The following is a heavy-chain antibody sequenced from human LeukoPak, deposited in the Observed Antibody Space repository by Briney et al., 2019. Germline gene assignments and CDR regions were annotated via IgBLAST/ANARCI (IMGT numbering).Heavy chain of an antibody. CDR2: IIPIFGTA. Sequence: ASVKVSCKASGGTFSSYAISWVRQAPGQGLEWMGGIIPIFGTANYAQKFQGRVTMTRDTSTSTVYMELSSLRSEDTAVYYCATPWDSSGYYYLDYWGQGTLVTVSS. V-gene: IGHV1-69*05. J-gene: IGHJ4*02. CDR1: GGTFSSYA. CDR3: ATPWDSSGYYYLDY. D-gene: IGHD3-22*01.